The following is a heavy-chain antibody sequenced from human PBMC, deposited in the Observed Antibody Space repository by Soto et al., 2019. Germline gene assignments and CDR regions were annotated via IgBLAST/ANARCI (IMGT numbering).Heavy chain of an antibody. D-gene: IGHD1-7*01. Sequence: GASVKVSCKASGYTFTSYAMHWVRQAPGQRLEWMGWINAGNGTANYAQKFQGRVTITADESTSTAYMELSSLRSEDTAVYYCARKHNWNYGGYYYGMDVWGQGTTVTVSS. CDR3: ARKHNWNYGGYYYGMDV. CDR1: GYTFTSYA. J-gene: IGHJ6*02. V-gene: IGHV1-3*01. CDR2: INAGNGTA.